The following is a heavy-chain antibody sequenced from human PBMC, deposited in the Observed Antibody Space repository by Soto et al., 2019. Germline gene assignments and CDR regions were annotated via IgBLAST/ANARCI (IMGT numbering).Heavy chain of an antibody. D-gene: IGHD3-22*01. CDR2: INPNSGGT. J-gene: IGHJ6*02. V-gene: IGHV1-2*02. Sequence: QVQLVQSGAEVKKPGASMKVSCKASGYTFTGYYMHWVRQAPGQGLEWMGWINPNSGGTNYAQKFQGRGTMTRDTSISTAYMELSRLRSDDTAVYYCARGGDDNYYDSSGYYYYYYGMDVWGQGTTVTVSS. CDR3: ARGGDDNYYDSSGYYYYYYGMDV. CDR1: GYTFTGYY.